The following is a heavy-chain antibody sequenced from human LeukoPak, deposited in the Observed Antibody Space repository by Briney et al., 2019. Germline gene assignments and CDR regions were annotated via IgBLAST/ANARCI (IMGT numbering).Heavy chain of an antibody. CDR2: IYYSGST. CDR1: GGSISSSSYY. J-gene: IGHJ4*02. V-gene: IGHV4-39*07. D-gene: IGHD1-26*01. Sequence: PSETLSLTCTVSGGSISSSSYYWGWIRQPPGKGLEWIGSIYYSGSTYYNPSLKSRVTISVDTSKNQFSLKLSSVTAADTAVYYCARDRDSGSYYTWGFDYWGQGTLVTVSS. CDR3: ARDRDSGSYYTWGFDY.